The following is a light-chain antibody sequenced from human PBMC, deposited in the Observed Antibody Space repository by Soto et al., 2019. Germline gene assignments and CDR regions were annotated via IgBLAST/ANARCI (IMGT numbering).Light chain of an antibody. CDR2: SAS. J-gene: IGKJ5*01. V-gene: IGKV1-9*01. Sequence: IQLTQSPSSLSASVGDRVTVTCQASRGISSYLAWYQQKPGTPPKLLVYSASTLQSGVPSRFSGSGSGPDFTLTISSLQPEDSATYFCQQLNSYPQTFGQGTRLEIK. CDR3: QQLNSYPQT. CDR1: RGISSY.